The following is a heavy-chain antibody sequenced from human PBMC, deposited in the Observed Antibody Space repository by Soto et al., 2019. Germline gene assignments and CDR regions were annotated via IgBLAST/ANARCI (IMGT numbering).Heavy chain of an antibody. V-gene: IGHV3-23*01. CDR3: AKAPVTNNILGVALDS. CDR1: GVTFSSCD. Sequence: PGGSRRLSCAASGVTFSSCDMSWVRQAPGKGLEWVSGITGSGSTTYYADSVQGRFTISRDNAKNTLYLQMSSLRAEDTAIYYRAKAPVTNNILGVALDSWGQEPLLPVSA. D-gene: IGHD2-21*01. CDR2: ITGSGSTT. J-gene: IGHJ4*02.